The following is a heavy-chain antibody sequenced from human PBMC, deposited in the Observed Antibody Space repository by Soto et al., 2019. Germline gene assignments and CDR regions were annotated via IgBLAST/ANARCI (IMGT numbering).Heavy chain of an antibody. CDR3: ARDLASTTIPNY. V-gene: IGHV3-7*04. J-gene: IGHJ4*02. Sequence: EVQLVESGGGLVQPGGSLRLSCAASGFTFSSYWMSWVRQAPGKGLEWVANIKQDGSEIHYVDSVKGRFTISRDNAKNSLYLQMNRLRAEDTAVYYCARDLASTTIPNYRGQGTLVNVSS. CDR1: GFTFSSYW. D-gene: IGHD5-12*01. CDR2: IKQDGSEI.